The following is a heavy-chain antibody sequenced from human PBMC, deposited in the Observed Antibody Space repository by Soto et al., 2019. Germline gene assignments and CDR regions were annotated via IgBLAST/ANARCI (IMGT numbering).Heavy chain of an antibody. CDR2: IYYSGST. D-gene: IGHD2-15*01. Sequence: PSETLSLTCTVSGGSISSGGYYWSWIRQHPGKGLEWIGYIYYSGSTYYNPSLKSRVTISVDTSKNQFSLKLSSVTAADTAVYYCAKSGYWSGGSCYYDAFDFWCQGTMVNVSS. J-gene: IGHJ3*01. CDR1: GGSISSGGYY. CDR3: AKSGYWSGGSCYYDAFDF. V-gene: IGHV4-31*03.